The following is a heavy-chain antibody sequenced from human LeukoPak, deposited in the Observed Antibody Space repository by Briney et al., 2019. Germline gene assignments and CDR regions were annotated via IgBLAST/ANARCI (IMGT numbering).Heavy chain of an antibody. CDR1: GYTFTSYG. Sequence: GASVKVSCKASGYTFTSYGISWVRQAPGQGLEWMGWISAYNGNTNYAQKLQGRVTMTTDTSTSTAYMELRSLRSDDTAVYYCARLMIVVVTPEGHDAFDIWGQGTMVTVSS. CDR2: ISAYNGNT. V-gene: IGHV1-18*01. D-gene: IGHD3-22*01. CDR3: ARLMIVVVTPEGHDAFDI. J-gene: IGHJ3*02.